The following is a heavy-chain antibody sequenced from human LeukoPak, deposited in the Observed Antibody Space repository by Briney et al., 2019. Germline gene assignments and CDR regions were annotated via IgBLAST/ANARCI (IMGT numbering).Heavy chain of an antibody. CDR1: GYTFTSYG. J-gene: IGHJ6*03. CDR2: ISAYNGNT. Sequence: ASVKASCKASGYTFTSYGISWVRQAPGQGLEWMGWISAYNGNTNYAQKLQGRVTMTTDTSTSTAYMELRSLRSDDTAVYYCARGKVPTVPRYDFWSGYYNNYYYMDVWGKGTTVTVSS. D-gene: IGHD3-3*01. CDR3: ARGKVPTVPRYDFWSGYYNNYYYMDV. V-gene: IGHV1-18*01.